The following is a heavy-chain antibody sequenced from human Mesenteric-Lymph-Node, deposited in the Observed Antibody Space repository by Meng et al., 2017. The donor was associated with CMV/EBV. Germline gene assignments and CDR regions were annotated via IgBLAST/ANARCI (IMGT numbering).Heavy chain of an antibody. CDR3: AKDLFSGYCY. Sequence: GESLKISCAASGFTFSSYSMNWVRQAPGKGLEWVAFIRYDGSNKYYADSVKGRFTISRDNSKNTLYLQMNSLRAEDTAVYYCAKDLFSGYCYWGQGTLVTVSS. J-gene: IGHJ4*02. V-gene: IGHV3-30*02. CDR2: IRYDGSNK. D-gene: IGHD3-22*01. CDR1: GFTFSSYS.